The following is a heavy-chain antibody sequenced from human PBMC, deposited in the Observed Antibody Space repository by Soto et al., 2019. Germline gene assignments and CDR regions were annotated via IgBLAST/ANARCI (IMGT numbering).Heavy chain of an antibody. V-gene: IGHV1-69*01. Sequence: QVQLVQSGAEVKKPGSSVKVSCKASGGTFSSYAISWVRQAPGQGLEWMGGIIPIFGTANYAQKFQGRVTITADESTSTAYMELSSLRSEDTAVYYCARAQLGISGGSCYSCYNFDYWGQGTLVTVSS. CDR2: IIPIFGTA. CDR1: GGTFSSYA. CDR3: ARAQLGISGGSCYSCYNFDY. D-gene: IGHD2-15*01. J-gene: IGHJ4*02.